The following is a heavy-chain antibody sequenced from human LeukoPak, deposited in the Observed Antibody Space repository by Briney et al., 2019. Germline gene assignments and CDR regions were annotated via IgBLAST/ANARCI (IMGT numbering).Heavy chain of an antibody. Sequence: SVKVSCKASGGTFSSYAISWVRQAPGQGLEWMGGIIPIFGTANYAQKFQGRVTITADESTSTAYTELSSLRSEDTAVYYCASPSMVRGVDYYYYGMDVWGKGTTVTVSS. CDR1: GGTFSSYA. D-gene: IGHD3-10*01. CDR3: ASPSMVRGVDYYYYGMDV. CDR2: IIPIFGTA. V-gene: IGHV1-69*01. J-gene: IGHJ6*04.